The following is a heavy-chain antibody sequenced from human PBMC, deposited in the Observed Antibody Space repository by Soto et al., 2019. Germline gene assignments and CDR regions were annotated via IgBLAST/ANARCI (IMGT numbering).Heavy chain of an antibody. CDR1: GGSFSGYY. CDR2: INHSGST. D-gene: IGHD6-13*01. J-gene: IGHJ6*02. V-gene: IGHV4-34*01. CDR3: ARVIKAAAWAYYYYGMDV. Sequence: PSETLSLTCAVHGGSFSGYYWRWIRQPPGQGLEWSGEINHSGSTNYNPSLKSRVTISVDTSKNQFSLKLSSVTAADTAVYYCARVIKAAAWAYYYYGMDVWGQGTTVTVSS.